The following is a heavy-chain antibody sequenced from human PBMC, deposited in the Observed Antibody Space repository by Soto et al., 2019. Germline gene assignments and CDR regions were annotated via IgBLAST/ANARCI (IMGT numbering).Heavy chain of an antibody. CDR3: ARVRGYSSSWYWFDP. V-gene: IGHV4-39*01. CDR2: IYYSGST. CDR1: GGSISSGGYS. Sequence: PSETLSLTCAVSGGSISSGGYSWSWIRQPPRKGLEWIGSIYYSGSTYYNPSLKSRVTISVDTSKNQFSLKLSSVTAADTALYYCARVRGYSSSWYWFDPWGQGTLVTVSS. D-gene: IGHD6-13*01. J-gene: IGHJ5*02.